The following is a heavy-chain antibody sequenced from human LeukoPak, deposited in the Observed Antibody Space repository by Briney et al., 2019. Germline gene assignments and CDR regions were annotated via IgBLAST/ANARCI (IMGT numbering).Heavy chain of an antibody. Sequence: GRSLRLSCAASGFTFSSYSMNWVRQAPGKGLEWVSSISSSSSYIYYADSVKGRFTISRDNAKNSLYLQMNSLRAEDTAVYYCARGGSYYGAFDIWGQGTMVTVSS. CDR1: GFTFSSYS. D-gene: IGHD1-26*01. J-gene: IGHJ3*02. CDR3: ARGGSYYGAFDI. CDR2: ISSSSSYI. V-gene: IGHV3-21*01.